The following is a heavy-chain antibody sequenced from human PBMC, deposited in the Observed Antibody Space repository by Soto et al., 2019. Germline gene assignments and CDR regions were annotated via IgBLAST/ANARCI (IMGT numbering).Heavy chain of an antibody. CDR3: ARDGTGYTLLDY. J-gene: IGHJ4*02. V-gene: IGHV3-49*04. D-gene: IGHD5-18*01. CDR1: GFTFGNYA. CDR2: IRSNAFGGTT. Sequence: GGSLRLSCATCGFTFGNYALTWVRQAPGKGLEWVGFIRSNAFGGTTEYAASVKGRVIVSRDDSKGIAYLQMNSLKIEDAAVYYCARDGTGYTLLDYWGQGTLVTVSS.